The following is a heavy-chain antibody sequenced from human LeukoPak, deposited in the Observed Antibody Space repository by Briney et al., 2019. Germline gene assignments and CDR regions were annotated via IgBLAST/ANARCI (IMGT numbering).Heavy chain of an antibody. D-gene: IGHD5-18*01. CDR3: ARVLRYSYGSYFDY. CDR2: IIPILGIA. J-gene: IGHJ4*02. CDR1: GGTFSSYT. V-gene: IGHV1-69*02. Sequence: ASVKVSCKASGGTFSSYTISWVRQAPGQGLEWMGRIIPILGIANYAQKFQGRVTITADKSTSTAYMELSSLTSEDTAVYYCARVLRYSYGSYFDYWGQGTLVTVSS.